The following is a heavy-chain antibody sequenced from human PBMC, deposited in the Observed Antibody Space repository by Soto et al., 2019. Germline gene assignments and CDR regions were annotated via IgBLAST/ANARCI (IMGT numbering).Heavy chain of an antibody. CDR2: INHSGST. CDR1: GGSFSGYY. J-gene: IGHJ4*02. V-gene: IGHV4-34*01. CDR3: ARSSPRTVDTAMVTGPHY. Sequence: SETLSLTCAVYGGSFSGYYWSWIRQPPGKGLEWIGEINHSGSTNYNPSLKSRVTISVDTSKNQFSLKLSYVTAADTAVYYCARSSPRTVDTAMVTGPHYWGQGTMVTVYS. D-gene: IGHD5-18*01.